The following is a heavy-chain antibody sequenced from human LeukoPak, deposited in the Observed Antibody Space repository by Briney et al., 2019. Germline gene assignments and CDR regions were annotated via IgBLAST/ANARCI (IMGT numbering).Heavy chain of an antibody. V-gene: IGHV3-23*01. D-gene: IGHD5-24*01. CDR2: ITDSGGGT. CDR1: GFTFSIYA. CDR3: AKDRREGSRKFDY. J-gene: IGHJ4*02. Sequence: GGSLRLSCAASGFTFSIYAMSWVRPAPGKGLEWVSSITDSGGGTYYADSVKGRFTISRDNSKNTLYLQMNSLRAEDTAIYYCAKDRREGSRKFDYWGQGTLVTVSS.